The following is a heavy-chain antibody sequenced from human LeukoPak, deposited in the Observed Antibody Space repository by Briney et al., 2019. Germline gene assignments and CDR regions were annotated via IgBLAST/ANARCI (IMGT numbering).Heavy chain of an antibody. CDR2: IYHSGST. Sequence: SETLSLTCGVSGASFSGFFWNWVRQSPGEGLEWIGEIYHSGSTNYNPSLKSRVTISVDTSKNQFSLKLSSVTAADTAVYYCARTTVATIGYYYYYMDVWGKGTTVTVSS. CDR3: ARTTVATIGYYYYYMDV. J-gene: IGHJ6*03. V-gene: IGHV4-34*01. D-gene: IGHD5-12*01. CDR1: GASFSGFF.